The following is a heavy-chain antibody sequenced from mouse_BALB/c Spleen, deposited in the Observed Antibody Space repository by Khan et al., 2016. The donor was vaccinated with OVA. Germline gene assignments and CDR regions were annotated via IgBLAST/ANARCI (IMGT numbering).Heavy chain of an antibody. CDR2: ISSGGNT. V-gene: IGHV5-6-5*01. Sequence: EVQLVESGGDLVKPGASLKLSCAASGFTFSSYVMSWVRQTPEKRLEWVASISSGGNTYYADSLKGRFTISSVDVGNILYLQMSSMRSEDTAMYYCTRVPFCFGLNYLDFWGQGTTLTVSS. CDR1: GFTFSSYV. CDR3: TRVPFCFGLNYLDF. J-gene: IGHJ2*01.